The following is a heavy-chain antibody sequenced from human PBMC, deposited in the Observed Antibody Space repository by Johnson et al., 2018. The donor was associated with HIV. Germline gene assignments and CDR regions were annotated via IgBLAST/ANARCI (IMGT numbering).Heavy chain of an antibody. CDR2: IKQDGSEK. J-gene: IGHJ3*02. Sequence: VQLVESGGGLVQPGGSLRLSCVASGFTFSSYWMSWVRQAPGKGLEWVANIKQDGSEKYYVDSVKGRFTISRDNAKNSLYLQINSLRAEDTAVYYCSRAQGVLVWFRECVFDAFDIWGQGTMVTVSS. CDR1: GFTFSSYW. CDR3: SRAQGVLVWFRECVFDAFDI. V-gene: IGHV3-7*05. D-gene: IGHD3-10*01.